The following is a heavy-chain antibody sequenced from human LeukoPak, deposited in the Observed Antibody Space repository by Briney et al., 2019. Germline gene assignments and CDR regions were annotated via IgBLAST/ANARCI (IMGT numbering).Heavy chain of an antibody. CDR2: INPSGGST. D-gene: IGHD3-22*01. CDR1: GYTFTSYY. V-gene: IGHV1-46*01. Sequence: ASVKVSCKASGYTFTSYYMHWVRQAPGQGLEWMGIINPSGGSTSYAQKFQGRVTMTRDMSTSTVYMELSSLRSEDTAVYYCARARGWYYYDSSDLDYWGQGTLVTVSS. J-gene: IGHJ4*02. CDR3: ARARGWYYYDSSDLDY.